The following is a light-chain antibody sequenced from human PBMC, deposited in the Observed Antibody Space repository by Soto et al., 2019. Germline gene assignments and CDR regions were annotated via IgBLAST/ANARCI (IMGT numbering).Light chain of an antibody. CDR1: SSDVGGYNY. CDR3: CSYAGNTLVV. V-gene: IGLV2-11*01. J-gene: IGLJ2*01. Sequence: QSALTQPRSVSGSPGQSVTISCTGTSSDVGGYNYVSWYQQNPGKAPKLMIYDVSKRPSGVSDRFSGSKSANTASLIISGLQAEDEADYYCCSYAGNTLVVFGGGTKLPS. CDR2: DVS.